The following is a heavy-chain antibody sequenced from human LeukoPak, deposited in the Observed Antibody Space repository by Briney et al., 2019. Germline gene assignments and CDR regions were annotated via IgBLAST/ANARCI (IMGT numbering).Heavy chain of an antibody. CDR2: IYYSGST. Sequence: PSETLSLTCTVSGGSISSSSRYWGWIRQPPGKGLEWIGSIYYSGSTYYNPSLKSRVTISVDTSKNQFSLKLSSVTAADTAVYDCARQNYDSSGYYYWGQGTLVTVSS. J-gene: IGHJ4*02. CDR3: ARQNYDSSGYYY. D-gene: IGHD3-22*01. CDR1: GGSISSSSRY. V-gene: IGHV4-39*01.